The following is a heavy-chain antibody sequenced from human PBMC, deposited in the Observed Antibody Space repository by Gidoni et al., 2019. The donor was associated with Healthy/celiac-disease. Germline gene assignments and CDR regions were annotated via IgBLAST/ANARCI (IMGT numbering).Heavy chain of an antibody. J-gene: IGHJ6*02. CDR1: GFPFDDYT. V-gene: IGHV3-43*01. CDR2: ISWDGGST. Sequence: EVQLVESGGVVVQPGGSLRLSCAASGFPFDDYTMHWVRQAPGKGLEWVSLISWDGGSTYYADSVKGRFTISRDNSKNSLYLQMNSLRTEDTALYYCAKDMGEGFGMDVWGQGTTVTVSS. D-gene: IGHD2-21*01. CDR3: AKDMGEGFGMDV.